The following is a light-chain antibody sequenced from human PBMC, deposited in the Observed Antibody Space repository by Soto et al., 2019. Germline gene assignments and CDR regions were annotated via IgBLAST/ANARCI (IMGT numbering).Light chain of an antibody. Sequence: QSVLTQPPSASGTPGQRVTISCSGSSSNIGSNTVNWYQQLPATAPQLLIYSNNQRPSGVADRFSVSKSSTCASLAISRLQSEDEDDDDCSGWYDSINGQFVFGGGTKLTVL. CDR2: SNN. CDR3: SGWYDSINGQFV. CDR1: SSNIGSNT. V-gene: IGLV1-44*01. J-gene: IGLJ2*01.